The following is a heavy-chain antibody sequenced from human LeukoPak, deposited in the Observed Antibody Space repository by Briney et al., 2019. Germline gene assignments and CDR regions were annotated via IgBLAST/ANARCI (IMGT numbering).Heavy chain of an antibody. CDR3: ATAPRGFLYSGSYFDY. J-gene: IGHJ4*02. Sequence: ASVKVSCKVSGYTLTELSMLWVRQAPGKGLEWMGGFDPEDGETIYAQKFQGRVTMTEDTSTDTAYMELSSLRSEDTAVYYCATAPRGFLYSGSYFDYWGQGTLVTVSS. CDR2: FDPEDGET. D-gene: IGHD1-26*01. CDR1: GYTLTELS. V-gene: IGHV1-24*01.